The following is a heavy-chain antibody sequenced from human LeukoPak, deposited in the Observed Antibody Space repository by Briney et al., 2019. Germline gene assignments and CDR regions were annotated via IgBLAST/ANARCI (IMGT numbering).Heavy chain of an antibody. V-gene: IGHV1-8*01. J-gene: IGHJ4*02. CDR1: GYTFTSYD. CDR3: ARDNDGSGFFDY. CDR2: MNPNTGNT. Sequence: ASVKVSCKASGYTFTSYDINWVRQATGQGLEWMGWMNPNTGNTGYAQKFQGRVTMTRDTSISTAYMELSRLRSDDTALYYCARDNDGSGFFDYWGQGTLVTVSS. D-gene: IGHD3-10*01.